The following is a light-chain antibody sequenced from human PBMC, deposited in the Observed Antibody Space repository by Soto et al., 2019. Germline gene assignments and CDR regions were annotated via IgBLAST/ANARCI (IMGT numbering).Light chain of an antibody. CDR3: QQYGSSPRT. CDR2: GAS. V-gene: IGKV3-20*01. Sequence: EIVLTQSPGTLPLSPGERATPSCRASQTISGSFFAWYQQKPGQAPSRLIHGASSRATGIPDRISGSKSGTDYTLSISRLEPEDFAVYYCQQYGSSPRTFGQGTKVE. J-gene: IGKJ1*01. CDR1: QTISGSF.